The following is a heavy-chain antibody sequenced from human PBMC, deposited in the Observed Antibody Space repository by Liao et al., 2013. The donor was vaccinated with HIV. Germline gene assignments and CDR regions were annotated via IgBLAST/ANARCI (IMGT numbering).Heavy chain of an antibody. CDR3: ARDMDDYGDYASDY. D-gene: IGHD4-17*01. J-gene: IGHJ4*02. Sequence: QVQLQESGPRLVKPSETLSLTCIASSGTISSSSYYWGWIRQPPGKGLEWIGSIYYSGSTYYNPSLKSRVTISVDTSKNQFSLKLSSVTAADTAVYYCARDMDDYGDYASDYWGQGTLVTVSS. CDR2: IYYSGST. CDR1: SGTISSSSYY. V-gene: IGHV4-39*07.